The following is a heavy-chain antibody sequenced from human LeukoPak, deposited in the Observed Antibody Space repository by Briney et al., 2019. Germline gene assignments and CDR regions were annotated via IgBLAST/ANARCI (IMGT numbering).Heavy chain of an antibody. CDR1: GFTFSSYA. CDR3: AKGQFPFDSSGYYR. Sequence: GGSLRLSCAASGFTFSSYAMSWVRQAPGRGLEWVSVISGNGVSILHADSVKGRFTISRDNSKNTLYLQMNSLRDEDTAVYYCAKGQFPFDSSGYYRWGQGTLVTVSS. D-gene: IGHD3-22*01. J-gene: IGHJ4*02. CDR2: ISGNGVSI. V-gene: IGHV3-23*01.